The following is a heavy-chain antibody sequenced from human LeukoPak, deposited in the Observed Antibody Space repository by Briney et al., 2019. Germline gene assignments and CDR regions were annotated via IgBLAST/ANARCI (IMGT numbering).Heavy chain of an antibody. CDR3: AKQPLPPGALDY. V-gene: IGHV3-30*02. D-gene: IGHD1-14*01. Sequence: GGSLRLSCAASGFTFSGYVMHWVRQAPGKGLEWVAVIRYDGSNKYYADSVKGRFTISRDNSKNALYLQMNSLGAGDTAVYYCAKQPLPPGALDYWGLGTLVTVSS. J-gene: IGHJ4*02. CDR2: IRYDGSNK. CDR1: GFTFSGYV.